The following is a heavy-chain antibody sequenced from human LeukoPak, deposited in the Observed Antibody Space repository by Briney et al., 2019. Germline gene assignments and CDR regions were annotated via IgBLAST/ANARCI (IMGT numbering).Heavy chain of an antibody. V-gene: IGHV1-2*02. CDR3: ARVMGIVGATDAFDI. J-gene: IGHJ3*02. D-gene: IGHD1-26*01. Sequence: ASVTVSFKASGYTFTGYYMHWVRQAPGQGLEWMGWINPNSGGTNYAQKSQGRVTMTRDTSISTAYMELSRLRSDDTAVYYCARVMGIVGATDAFDIWGQGTMVTVSS. CDR2: INPNSGGT. CDR1: GYTFTGYY.